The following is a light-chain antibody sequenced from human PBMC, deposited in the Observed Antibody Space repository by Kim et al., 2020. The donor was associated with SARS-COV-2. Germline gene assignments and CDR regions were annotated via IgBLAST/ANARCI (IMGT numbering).Light chain of an antibody. CDR2: KTS. Sequence: PPLSSSVGDGVTITCRASQGVSTWMAWFQHRPGKAPRLLIYKTSELQSGVPLRFSGSRSGTEYTLTISSLHPDDSATYFCQQYNSFGGGTKVDIK. J-gene: IGKJ4*01. CDR3: QQYNS. CDR1: QGVSTW. V-gene: IGKV1-5*03.